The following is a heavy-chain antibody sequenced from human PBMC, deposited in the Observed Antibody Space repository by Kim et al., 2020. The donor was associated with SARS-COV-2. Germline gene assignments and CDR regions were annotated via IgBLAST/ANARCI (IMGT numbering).Heavy chain of an antibody. V-gene: IGHV1-46*01. Sequence: ASVKVSCKASGYTFTNYYVHWVRQAPGQGLEWMGIINPSGGSTTYAQKFQGRVTLTRDTSTSTVYMEVSSLRSDDTAAYYCARAYSFGDPLDYWGQGTLLTVSS. J-gene: IGHJ4*02. CDR2: INPSGGST. D-gene: IGHD2-21*02. CDR1: GYTFTNYY. CDR3: ARAYSFGDPLDY.